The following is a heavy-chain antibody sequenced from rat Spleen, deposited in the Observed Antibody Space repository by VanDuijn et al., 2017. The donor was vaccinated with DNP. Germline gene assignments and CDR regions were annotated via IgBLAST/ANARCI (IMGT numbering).Heavy chain of an antibody. Sequence: EAQLVESGGGLVQPGRSLKLSCEASGFTFSKYDMAWVRQAPTKGLEWVASISTGDDDTYDRDSVKGRFTISRDNAKNTQYLQMDSLRSEDTATYYCATRGTYYGYDYWGQGVMVTVSS. V-gene: IGHV5S13*01. CDR1: GFTFSKYD. CDR3: ATRGTYYGYDY. CDR2: ISTGDDDT. D-gene: IGHD1-9*01. J-gene: IGHJ2*01.